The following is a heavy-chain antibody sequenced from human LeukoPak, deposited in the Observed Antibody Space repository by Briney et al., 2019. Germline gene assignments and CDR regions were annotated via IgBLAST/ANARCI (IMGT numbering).Heavy chain of an antibody. CDR1: GGSISSGSYY. V-gene: IGHV4-61*02. Sequence: TSETLSLTCTVSGGSISSGSYYWSWIRQPAGKGLEWIGRIYTSGSTNYNPSLKSRVTISVDTSKNQFSLKLSSVTAADTAVYYCARRRKQYWRLAHDYWGQGTLVTVSS. D-gene: IGHD3-3*02. CDR2: IYTSGST. CDR3: ARRRKQYWRLAHDY. J-gene: IGHJ4*02.